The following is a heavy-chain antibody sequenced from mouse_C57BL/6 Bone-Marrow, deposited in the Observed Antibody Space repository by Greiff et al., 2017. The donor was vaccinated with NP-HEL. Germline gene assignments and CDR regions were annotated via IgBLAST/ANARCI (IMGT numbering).Heavy chain of an antibody. CDR2: ISSGGSYT. CDR1: GFTFSSYG. V-gene: IGHV5-6*02. CDR3: ARHLITTVVATDY. Sequence: EVMLVESGGDLVKPGGSLKLSCAASGFTFSSYGMSWVRQTPDKRLEWVATISSGGSYTYYPDSVKGRFTISRDNAKNTLYLQMSSLKSEDTAMYYCARHLITTVVATDYWGQGTTLTVSS. D-gene: IGHD1-1*01. J-gene: IGHJ2*01.